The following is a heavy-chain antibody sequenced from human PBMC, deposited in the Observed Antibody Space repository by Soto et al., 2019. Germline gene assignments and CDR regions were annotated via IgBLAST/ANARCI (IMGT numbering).Heavy chain of an antibody. CDR2: ISSSSSYI. CDR3: ARHFAGGDPYYYYGMDV. CDR1: GFTFSSYS. D-gene: IGHD2-21*02. J-gene: IGHJ6*02. V-gene: IGHV3-21*01. Sequence: EVQLVESGGGLVKPGGSLRLSCAASGFTFSSYSMNWVRQAPGKGLEWVSSISSSSSYIYYADSVKGRFTISRDNAKNSLYLQINSLRAEDTAVYYCARHFAGGDPYYYYGMDVWGQGTTVTVSS.